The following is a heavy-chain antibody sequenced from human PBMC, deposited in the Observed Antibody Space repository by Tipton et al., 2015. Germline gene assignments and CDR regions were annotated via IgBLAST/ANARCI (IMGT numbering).Heavy chain of an antibody. CDR2: IYYSGST. V-gene: IGHV4-59*01. CDR3: ARGHYVSRMDV. D-gene: IGHD3-10*01. Sequence: WVRQAPGKGLEWIGYIYYSGSTNYNPSLKSRVTISVDTSKNQFSLKLSSVTAADTAVYYCARGHYVSRMDVWGQGTTVTVSS. J-gene: IGHJ6*02.